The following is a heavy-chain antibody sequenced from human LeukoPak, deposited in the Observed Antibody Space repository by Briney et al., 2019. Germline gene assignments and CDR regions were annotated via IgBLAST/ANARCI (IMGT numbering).Heavy chain of an antibody. CDR2: INPSGGST. D-gene: IGHD6-13*01. Sequence: GASVKVSCKASGYTFTSYYMHWVRQAPGQGLEWMGIINPSGGSTSYAQKFQGRVTMTRDTSTSTVYMELSSLRSEDTAVYYCARSPASYSSSWPFDYWGQGTLVTVSS. CDR3: ARSPASYSSSWPFDY. V-gene: IGHV1-46*01. CDR1: GYTFTSYY. J-gene: IGHJ4*02.